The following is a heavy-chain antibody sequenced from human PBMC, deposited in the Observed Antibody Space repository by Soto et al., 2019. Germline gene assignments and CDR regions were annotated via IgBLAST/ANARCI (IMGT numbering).Heavy chain of an antibody. Sequence: QLHFRKRAPGLLNPSQTLSLPCLFSVASFGSGVSSWSWIRQPPGKGLEWIGYIYYSGTTSYNPSLWSRVSISLDTSENQFSLKLSSVTAADTAVYYCAREGYNYNGMDVWGQGTTVTVSS. J-gene: IGHJ6*02. CDR2: IYYSGTT. CDR1: VASFGSGVSS. V-gene: IGHV4-31*03. CDR3: AREGYNYNGMDV.